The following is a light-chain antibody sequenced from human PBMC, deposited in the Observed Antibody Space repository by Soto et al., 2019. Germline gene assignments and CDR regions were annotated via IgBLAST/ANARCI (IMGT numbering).Light chain of an antibody. Sequence: ESQMSIYPSILCAAVGERVTIAGRASQSISSWLAWYQQKPGKGPRLLIYKASSLQSGVPSRFSGSGSGTEFTLTISSLQPDDFATYYCQRYSNYWTFGQGTKVDIK. CDR1: QSISSW. J-gene: IGKJ1*01. CDR3: QRYSNYWT. V-gene: IGKV1-5*03. CDR2: KAS.